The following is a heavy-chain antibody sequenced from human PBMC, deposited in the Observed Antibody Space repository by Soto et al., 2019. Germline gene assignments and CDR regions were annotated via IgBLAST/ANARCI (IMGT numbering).Heavy chain of an antibody. CDR2: INGDGSTT. CDR1: GFTFSTYW. V-gene: IGHV3-74*03. D-gene: IGHD1-20*01. Sequence: EVQLVESGGALVQPGGSLRLSCAASGFTFSTYWMHWVRQGPGKGLVWLSRINGDGSTTEYADSVKGRFTISRGNAKNTLYLQIHSLRVEDTAVYYCARDDNPDYWGQGTLVTVSS. J-gene: IGHJ4*02. CDR3: ARDDNPDY.